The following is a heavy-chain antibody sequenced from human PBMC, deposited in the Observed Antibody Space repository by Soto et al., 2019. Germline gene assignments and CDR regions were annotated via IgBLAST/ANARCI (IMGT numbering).Heavy chain of an antibody. Sequence: QVQLVQSGAEVKKPGASVKVSCKASGYTFTSYGISWVRQAPGQGLEWMGWISAYNGNTDYAQKLQGRVTMTTDTSTSTAYMELRSLRSDDTAVYYCARAGYYYGSGKPAFDYYYYGMDVWGQGTTVTVSS. CDR3: ARAGYYYGSGKPAFDYYYYGMDV. D-gene: IGHD3-10*01. CDR2: ISAYNGNT. J-gene: IGHJ6*02. V-gene: IGHV1-18*01. CDR1: GYTFTSYG.